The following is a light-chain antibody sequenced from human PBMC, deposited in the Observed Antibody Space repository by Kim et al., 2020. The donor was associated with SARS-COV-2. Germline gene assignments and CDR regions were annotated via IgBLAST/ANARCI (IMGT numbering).Light chain of an antibody. V-gene: IGLV2-14*03. J-gene: IGLJ2*01. CDR3: SSYTSSSTVV. CDR1: SSDVGGYNY. Sequence: QSALTQPASVSGSPGQSITISCTGTSSDVGGYNYVSWYQQHPGNAPKLMIYDVSNRPSGVYNRFSGSKSGNTASLTISGLQAEDEADYYCSSYTSSSTVVFGGGTQLTVL. CDR2: DVS.